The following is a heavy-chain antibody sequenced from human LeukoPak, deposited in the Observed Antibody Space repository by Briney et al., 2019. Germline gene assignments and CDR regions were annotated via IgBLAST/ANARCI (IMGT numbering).Heavy chain of an antibody. CDR1: GGTFSSPV. CDR2: ISYSGST. J-gene: IGHJ4*02. D-gene: IGHD3-10*01. Sequence: SETLTLSCAASGGTFSSPVKRSVRQSPGKGLEWIGYISYSGSTNYNPSLKSPVTISVDTSKNHYSLKLWSVTAVDTAVYYIAGYYYASGLGCCCFDYWGQGTLVTVSS. CDR3: AGYYYASGLGCCCFDY. V-gene: IGHV4-59*11.